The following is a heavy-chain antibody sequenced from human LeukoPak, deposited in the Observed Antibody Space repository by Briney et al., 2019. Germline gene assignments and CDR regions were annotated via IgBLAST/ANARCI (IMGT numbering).Heavy chain of an antibody. CDR2: IIPIIGTA. J-gene: IGHJ6*03. D-gene: IGHD6-19*01. CDR3: ARGAAGGGWFPDYYYMDV. V-gene: IGHV1-69*06. CDR1: GGTFTSYA. Sequence: GASVKVSCKASGGTFTSYAISWVRQAPGQGLEWMGGIIPIIGTANYAQKFQGRVTSTADKSTSTAYMELSSLRSEDTAVYYCARGAAGGGWFPDYYYMDVWGKGTTVTVSS.